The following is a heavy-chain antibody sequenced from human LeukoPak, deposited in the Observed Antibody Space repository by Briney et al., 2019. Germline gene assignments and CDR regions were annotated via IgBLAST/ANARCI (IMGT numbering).Heavy chain of an antibody. CDR3: ARSIVVVPAVDDY. Sequence: GSLRLSCAASGFTFSSYAMHWVRQAPGKGLEWVAVISYDGSNKYYADSVKGRFTISRDNSKNTLYLQMNSLRAEDTAVYYCARSIVVVPAVDDYWGQGTLVTVSS. J-gene: IGHJ4*02. D-gene: IGHD2-2*01. CDR2: ISYDGSNK. V-gene: IGHV3-30*04. CDR1: GFTFSSYA.